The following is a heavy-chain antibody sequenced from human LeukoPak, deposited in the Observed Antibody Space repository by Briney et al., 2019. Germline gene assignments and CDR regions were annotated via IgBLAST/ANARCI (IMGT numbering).Heavy chain of an antibody. J-gene: IGHJ6*04. CDR1: GFTFSSYS. D-gene: IGHD3-9*01. CDR2: ISSSSSYI. CDR3: ARNRGPVYDILPVYYTPQYYYGRDV. Sequence: GGSLRLSCAASGFTFSSYSMNWVRQAPGKGLEWVSSISSSSSYIYYADSVKGRFTISRDNAKNSLYLQMNSLRAEDAAVYYLARNRGPVYDILPVYYTPQYYYGRDVGAKGTTAPVPS. V-gene: IGHV3-21*01.